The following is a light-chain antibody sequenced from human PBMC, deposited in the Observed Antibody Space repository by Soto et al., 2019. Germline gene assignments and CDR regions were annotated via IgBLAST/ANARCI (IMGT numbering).Light chain of an antibody. CDR2: GAS. Sequence: DTQMTQSPSSLSASVGDRVTITCRASQSITIYLNWYQQQPGKAPRLLIYGASTLQTGVPSRFSGSGSMTDFTLTISDLQPEDFATYYCQQTYTAPRTFGQGTKVDI. CDR3: QQTYTAPRT. CDR1: QSITIY. J-gene: IGKJ1*01. V-gene: IGKV1-39*01.